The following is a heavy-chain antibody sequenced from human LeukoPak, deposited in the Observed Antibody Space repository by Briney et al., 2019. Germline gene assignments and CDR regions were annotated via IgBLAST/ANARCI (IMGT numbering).Heavy chain of an antibody. CDR2: IYTSGST. Sequence: SETLSLTCTVSGGSISSYYWSWIRQPAGKGLEWIGRIYTSGSTNYNPSLKSRVTISVDTSKNQFSLKLSSVTAADTAVYYCARDWRFLEWTQAFDIWGQGTMVTVSS. CDR3: ARDWRFLEWTQAFDI. V-gene: IGHV4-4*07. CDR1: GGSISSYY. D-gene: IGHD3-3*01. J-gene: IGHJ3*02.